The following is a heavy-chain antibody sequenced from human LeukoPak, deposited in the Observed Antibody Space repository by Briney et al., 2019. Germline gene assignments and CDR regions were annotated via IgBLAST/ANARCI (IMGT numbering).Heavy chain of an antibody. CDR1: GGTFSSYA. Sequence: SVKVSCKASGGTFSSYAISWVRQAPGQGLEWMGGIIPIFGTANYAQKFQGRVTITTDESTSTAYMELSSLRSEDTAVYYCARERGVTRYFDYWGQGTLVTISS. CDR3: ARERGVTRYFDY. D-gene: IGHD2-15*01. V-gene: IGHV1-69*05. J-gene: IGHJ4*02. CDR2: IIPIFGTA.